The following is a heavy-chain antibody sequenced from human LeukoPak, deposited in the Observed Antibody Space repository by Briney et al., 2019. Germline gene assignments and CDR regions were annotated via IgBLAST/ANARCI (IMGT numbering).Heavy chain of an antibody. Sequence: PGGSLRLSCAASGFTFNTYSMNWVCQAPGKGLEWISYITSSSSTIYYADSVKGRFTISRDNAKNSLYLQMNSLRAEDTAVYYCARGRDLFDSWGQGTLVTVSS. CDR3: ARGRDLFDS. CDR2: ITSSSSTI. CDR1: GFTFNTYS. J-gene: IGHJ4*02. V-gene: IGHV3-48*04.